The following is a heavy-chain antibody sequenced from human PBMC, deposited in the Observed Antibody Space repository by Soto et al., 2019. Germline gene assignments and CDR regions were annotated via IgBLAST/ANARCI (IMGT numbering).Heavy chain of an antibody. CDR2: IYWDDDK. CDR3: ARTSYVNGPTPSSDP. CDR1: GFSLSSSGVG. J-gene: IGHJ5*02. Sequence: QITLKESGPTLVKPTQTLTLTCTFSGFSLSSSGVGVGWIRQPPGKALEWLAFIYWDDDKRYTSSLKTRLTITKDAAKTQVVLTMTNMVPVDTATYYCARTSYVNGPTPSSDPWGQGTLVTASS. D-gene: IGHD6-6*01. V-gene: IGHV2-5*02.